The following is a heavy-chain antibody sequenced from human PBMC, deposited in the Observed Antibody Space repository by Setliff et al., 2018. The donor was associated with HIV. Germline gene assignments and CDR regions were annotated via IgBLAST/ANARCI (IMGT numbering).Heavy chain of an antibody. CDR3: ARGLSFYDPGGFDY. V-gene: IGHV4-4*09. CDR1: RGSISSYY. J-gene: IGHJ4*02. CDR2: IYTSGST. Sequence: KTSETLSLTCTVSRGSISSYYWSWIRQPPGKGLEWIGYIYTSGSTNYNPSLKSRVTISVDTSKNQFSLKLSSVTAADTAVYYCARGLSFYDPGGFDYWGQGTQVTVSS. D-gene: IGHD3-22*01.